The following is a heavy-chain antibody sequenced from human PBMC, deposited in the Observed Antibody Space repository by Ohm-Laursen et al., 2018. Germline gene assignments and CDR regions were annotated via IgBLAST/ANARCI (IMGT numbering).Heavy chain of an antibody. J-gene: IGHJ4*02. D-gene: IGHD2-2*01. CDR2: ISSSSAYI. V-gene: IGHV3-21*01. Sequence: SLRLSCSAPGFSLSLYSMNWVRQAPGKGLEWVSSISSSSAYIYYADSVKGRFTISRDNANNSLYLQMNSLRAEDTAVYYCARGPDPHPSDDFDYWGQGTLVTVSS. CDR1: GFSLSLYS. CDR3: ARGPDPHPSDDFDY.